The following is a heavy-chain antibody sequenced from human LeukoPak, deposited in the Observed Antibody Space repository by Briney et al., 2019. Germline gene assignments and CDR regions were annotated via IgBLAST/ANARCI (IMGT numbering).Heavy chain of an antibody. D-gene: IGHD3-22*01. J-gene: IGHJ3*02. CDR1: GFTFSSYG. CDR2: ISGSGGST. Sequence: GGSLRLSCAASGFTFSSYGMSWVRQAPGKGLEWVSAISGSGGSTYYADSVKGRFTISRDNSKNTLYLQMNSLRAEDTAVYYCAKDCRLITMIVVVITTDAFDIWGQGTMVTVSS. V-gene: IGHV3-23*01. CDR3: AKDCRLITMIVVVITTDAFDI.